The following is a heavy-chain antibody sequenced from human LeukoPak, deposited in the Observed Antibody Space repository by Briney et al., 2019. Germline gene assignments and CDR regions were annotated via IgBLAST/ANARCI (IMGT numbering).Heavy chain of an antibody. D-gene: IGHD3-10*01. Sequence: PGGSLRLSCAASGFTFSSYAMSWVRQGPGKGLEWVSAISGSGGSTYYADSVKGRFTISRDNSKNTLYLQMNSLRAEDTAVYYCAKESGSGSYYTYYYYYGMDVWGKGTTVTVSS. CDR3: AKESGSGSYYTYYYYYGMDV. CDR1: GFTFSSYA. V-gene: IGHV3-23*01. J-gene: IGHJ6*04. CDR2: ISGSGGST.